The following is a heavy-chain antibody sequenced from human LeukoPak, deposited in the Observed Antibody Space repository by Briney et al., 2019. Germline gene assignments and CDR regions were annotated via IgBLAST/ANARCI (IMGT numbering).Heavy chain of an antibody. Sequence: GGSLRLSCAASGFTVSSYDISWVRQAPGKGLEWVSGISGIGGRTQYADSVKGRFTISRDNSRTTLYLQMNSLTAEDTAVYYCAKSRRELMSDDAFDIWGKGTMVTVSS. J-gene: IGHJ3*02. CDR3: AKSRRELMSDDAFDI. V-gene: IGHV3-23*01. CDR1: GFTVSSYD. CDR2: ISGIGGRT. D-gene: IGHD1-26*01.